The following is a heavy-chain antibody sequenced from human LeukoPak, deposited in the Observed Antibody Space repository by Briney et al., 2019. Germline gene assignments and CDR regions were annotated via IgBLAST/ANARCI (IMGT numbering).Heavy chain of an antibody. CDR2: INHSGST. D-gene: IGHD4-17*01. V-gene: IGHV4-34*01. Sequence: SETLSLTCAVYGGSFSGYYWSWIRQPPGKGLEWIGEINHSGSTNYNPSLKSRVTISVDTSKNQFSLKLSSVTAADTAVYYCARVGVTTVTTNDHWGQGTLVTVSS. CDR3: ARVGVTTVTTNDH. CDR1: GGSFSGYY. J-gene: IGHJ4*02.